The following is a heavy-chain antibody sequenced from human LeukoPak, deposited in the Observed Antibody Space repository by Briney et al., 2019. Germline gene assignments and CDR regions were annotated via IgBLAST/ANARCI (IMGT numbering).Heavy chain of an antibody. V-gene: IGHV4-31*03. CDR1: GRSTSSGGDY. Sequence: SDTLSLTCTLSGRSTSSGGDYWSWIPQHAGKGLGWIRYISYRGRTYYNPSLKSRVTISGDTSKSQFSLNLSSVTAADTAVYYCARTPYSSGWYYFDYWGQGTLVTVSS. CDR3: ARTPYSSGWYYFDY. J-gene: IGHJ4*02. CDR2: ISYRGRT. D-gene: IGHD6-13*01.